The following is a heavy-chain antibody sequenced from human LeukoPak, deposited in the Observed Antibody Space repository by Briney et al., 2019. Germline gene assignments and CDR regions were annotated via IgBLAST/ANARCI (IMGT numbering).Heavy chain of an antibody. CDR2: INPNSGGT. Sequence: ASVKVSCKASGYTFTSYDINWVRQATGQGLEWMGWINPNSGGTNYAQKFQGRVTMTRDTSISTAYMELSRLRSDDTAVYYCARPLYDFWSGYLYYWGQGTLVTVSS. D-gene: IGHD3-3*01. CDR3: ARPLYDFWSGYLYY. J-gene: IGHJ4*02. CDR1: GYTFTSYD. V-gene: IGHV1-2*02.